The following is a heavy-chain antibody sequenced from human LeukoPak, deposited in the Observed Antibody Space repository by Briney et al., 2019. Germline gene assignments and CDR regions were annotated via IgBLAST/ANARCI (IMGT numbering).Heavy chain of an antibody. CDR2: INWNGGST. J-gene: IGHJ4*02. Sequence: GSLRLSCAASGFTFDDYGMSWVRQAPGKGLEWVSGINWNGGSTGYADSVKGRFTISRDNAKNSLYLQMNSLRAEDTALYHCARGGYCSSTSCSYFDYWGQGTLVTVSS. CDR3: ARGGYCSSTSCSYFDY. D-gene: IGHD2-2*01. V-gene: IGHV3-20*01. CDR1: GFTFDDYG.